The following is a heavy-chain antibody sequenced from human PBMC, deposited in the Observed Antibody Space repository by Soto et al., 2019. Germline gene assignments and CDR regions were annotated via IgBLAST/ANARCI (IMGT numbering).Heavy chain of an antibody. J-gene: IGHJ6*02. D-gene: IGHD6-25*01. V-gene: IGHV3-30-3*01. CDR3: ASYSSEADGMDV. CDR1: GFTFSSYA. Sequence: ESGGGVVQPGRSLRLSCADSGFTFSSYAMHWVRQAPGKGLEWVAVISYDGSNKYYADSVKGRFTISRDNSKNTLYLQMNSLRAEDTAVYYCASYSSEADGMDVWGQGTTVTVSS. CDR2: ISYDGSNK.